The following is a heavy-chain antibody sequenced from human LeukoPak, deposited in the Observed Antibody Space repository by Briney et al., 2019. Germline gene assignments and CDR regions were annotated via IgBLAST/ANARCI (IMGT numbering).Heavy chain of an antibody. Sequence: PGRFLRLSCAASRFTFSSYGMHWVRQAPGKGLEWVAVIWYDGSNKYYADSVKGRFTISRDNSKNTLYLQMNSLRAEDTAVYYCARNYYDSSGYYYHDYWGQGTLVTVSS. CDR1: RFTFSSYG. D-gene: IGHD3-22*01. V-gene: IGHV3-33*01. CDR3: ARNYYDSSGYYYHDY. J-gene: IGHJ4*02. CDR2: IWYDGSNK.